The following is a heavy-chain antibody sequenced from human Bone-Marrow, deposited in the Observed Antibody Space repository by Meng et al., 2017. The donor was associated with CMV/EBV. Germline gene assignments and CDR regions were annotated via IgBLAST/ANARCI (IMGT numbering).Heavy chain of an antibody. J-gene: IGHJ3*02. Sequence: GGSLRLSCAAAGFNFSNYGIHWVRQAPGKGLEWVAFIRYDGSNKYYADSVKGRFTISRDNSKNTLYLQMNSLRAEDTAVYYCAKGTRITIFGVVGDAFDIWGQGTMVTVSS. V-gene: IGHV3-30*02. CDR1: GFNFSNYG. D-gene: IGHD3-3*01. CDR3: AKGTRITIFGVVGDAFDI. CDR2: IRYDGSNK.